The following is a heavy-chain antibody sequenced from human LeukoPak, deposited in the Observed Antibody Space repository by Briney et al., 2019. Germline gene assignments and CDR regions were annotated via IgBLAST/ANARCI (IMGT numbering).Heavy chain of an antibody. J-gene: IGHJ3*02. CDR3: AKVTGSGSYLADAFDI. Sequence: GRSLRLSCAASGPTSSSYGMNWVRQAPGKGLEWVSAISGSGDSTYHADSVRGRFTVSRDNSKNTLYLQMKPLRAEDTAVYYCAKVTGSGSYLADAFDIWGHGTVVTVSS. CDR2: ISGSGDST. V-gene: IGHV3-23*01. CDR1: GPTSSSYG. D-gene: IGHD3-10*01.